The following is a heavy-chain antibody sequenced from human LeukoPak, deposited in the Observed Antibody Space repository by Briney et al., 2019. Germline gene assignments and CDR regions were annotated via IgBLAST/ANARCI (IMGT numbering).Heavy chain of an antibody. D-gene: IGHD3-22*01. CDR3: AKGPGYYYDSSGYPEPPDY. CDR2: IRYDGSNK. CDR1: GFTFSSYG. Sequence: GGSLRLSCAASGFTFSSYGMHWVRQAPGKGLEWVAFIRYDGSNKYYADSVKGRFTISRDNSKNTLYLQMNSLRAEDTAVYYCAKGPGYYYDSSGYPEPPDYWAQGTLVTVSS. J-gene: IGHJ4*02. V-gene: IGHV3-30*02.